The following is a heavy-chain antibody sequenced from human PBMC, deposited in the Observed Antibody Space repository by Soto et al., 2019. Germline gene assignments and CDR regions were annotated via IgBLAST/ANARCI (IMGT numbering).Heavy chain of an antibody. D-gene: IGHD3-16*01. Sequence: GGSLRLSCAASGFTVSSNYMSWFRQAPGKGLEWVSVIYSGGSTYYADSVKGRFTISRDNSKNTLYLQMNSLRAEDTAVYYCARSRSRYDYIWGTRGGAFDSWGQGTMVTVSS. J-gene: IGHJ3*02. V-gene: IGHV3-66*01. CDR3: ARSRSRYDYIWGTRGGAFDS. CDR2: IYSGGST. CDR1: GFTVSSNY.